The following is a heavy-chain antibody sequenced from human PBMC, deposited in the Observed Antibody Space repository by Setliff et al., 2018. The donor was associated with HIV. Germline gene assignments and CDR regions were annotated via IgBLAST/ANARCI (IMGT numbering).Heavy chain of an antibody. CDR2: LNPNGGST. J-gene: IGHJ4*02. CDR3: ARVQTVIPPSFDH. Sequence: ASVKVSCKASGGTFSTYAISWVRQAPGQGLEWLGKLNPNGGSTTYAQKFQGRVTMTRDTSTSKAYMELRSLRFEDTAVYYCARVQTVIPPSFDHWGQGTLVTVSS. D-gene: IGHD3-16*02. CDR1: GGTFSTYA. V-gene: IGHV1-46*01.